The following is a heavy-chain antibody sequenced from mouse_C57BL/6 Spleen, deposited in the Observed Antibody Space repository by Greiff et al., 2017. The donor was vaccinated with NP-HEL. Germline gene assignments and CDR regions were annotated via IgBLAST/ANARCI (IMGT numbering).Heavy chain of an antibody. J-gene: IGHJ1*03. V-gene: IGHV5S21*01. CDR2: ISSGGDYL. Sequence: VMLVESGEGLVKPGGSLKLSCAASGFPFSSYAMSWVRQTPEKRLEWVAYISSGGDYLYYADTVKGRFTISRYNARNTLYLQMSSLKSEDTAMYYCARHWYFDGWGTGTTVTVSS. CDR3: ARHWYFDG. CDR1: GFPFSSYA.